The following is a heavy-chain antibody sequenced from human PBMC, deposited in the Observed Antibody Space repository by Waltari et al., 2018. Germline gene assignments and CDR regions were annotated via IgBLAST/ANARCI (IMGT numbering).Heavy chain of an antibody. Sequence: QVQLVQSGAEVKKPGASVKVSCKASGYTFTGYYMHWVRQAPGQGLEWMGWINPIRGGTNNAQKFQGRVTMTRDTSISTAYMELSRLRSDDTAVYYCARTEYFDNNFDYWGQGTLVTVSS. J-gene: IGHJ4*02. V-gene: IGHV1-2*02. D-gene: IGHD3-9*01. CDR1: GYTFTGYY. CDR2: INPIRGGT. CDR3: ARTEYFDNNFDY.